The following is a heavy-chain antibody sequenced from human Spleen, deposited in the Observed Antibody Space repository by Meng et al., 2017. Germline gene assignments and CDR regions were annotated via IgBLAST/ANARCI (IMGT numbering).Heavy chain of an antibody. CDR3: ARGPTTVAHDFDY. CDR1: GYSITGSYN. Sequence: SETLSLTCAVSGYSITGSYNWGWIRQSPGKGLEWIGSIYQSGSTYYNPSLKSRVTMSADTSKNQFSLKLTSVTAADSAVYYCARGPTTVAHDFDYWGQGTLVTVSS. CDR2: IYQSGST. D-gene: IGHD4-11*01. V-gene: IGHV4-38-2*01. J-gene: IGHJ4*02.